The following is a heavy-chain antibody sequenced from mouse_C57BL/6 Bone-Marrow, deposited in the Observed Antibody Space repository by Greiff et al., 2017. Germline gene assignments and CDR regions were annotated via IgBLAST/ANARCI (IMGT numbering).Heavy chain of an antibody. CDR3: ARDYYGSSSWFAY. CDR2: IYPGSGNT. Sequence: VMLVESGAELVRPGASVKLSCKASGYTFTDYYINWVKQRPGQGLEWIARIYPGSGNTYYNEKFKGKATLTAEKSSSTAYMQLSSLTSEDSAVYFCARDYYGSSSWFAYWGQGTLVTVSA. V-gene: IGHV1-76*01. D-gene: IGHD1-1*01. CDR1: GYTFTDYY. J-gene: IGHJ3*01.